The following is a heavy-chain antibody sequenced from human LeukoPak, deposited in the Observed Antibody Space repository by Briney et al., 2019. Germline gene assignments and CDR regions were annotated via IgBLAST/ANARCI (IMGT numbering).Heavy chain of an antibody. V-gene: IGHV3-7*01. CDR1: GFTFSSYW. Sequence: QSGGSLRLSCAASGFTFSSYWMSWVRQAPGKGLEWVANIKQDGSEKYYVDSVKGRFTISRDNAKNSLYLQMNSLRAEDTAVYYCARDNIFGIAVAGIFDYWGQGTLVTVSS. CDR2: IKQDGSEK. J-gene: IGHJ4*02. D-gene: IGHD6-19*01. CDR3: ARDNIFGIAVAGIFDY.